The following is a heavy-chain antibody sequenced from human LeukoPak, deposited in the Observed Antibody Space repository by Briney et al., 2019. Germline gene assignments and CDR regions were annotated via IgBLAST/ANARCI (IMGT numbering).Heavy chain of an antibody. J-gene: IGHJ3*01. CDR1: GFTFSSYA. CDR3: AALTVFGVVRTTDAFGF. V-gene: IGHV3-23*01. Sequence: GGSLRLSCAASGFTFSSYAMSWVRQAPGKGLEWVSAISGSGGSTYYADSVKGRSTIPRDNTKNTLYLQTNSLRAEDTAVYYCAALTVFGVVRTTDAFGFWGQGAMVGVSS. D-gene: IGHD3-3*01. CDR2: ISGSGGST.